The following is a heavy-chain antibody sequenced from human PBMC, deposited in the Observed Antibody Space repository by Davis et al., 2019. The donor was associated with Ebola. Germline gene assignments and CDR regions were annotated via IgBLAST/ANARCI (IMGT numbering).Heavy chain of an antibody. CDR1: GFTFSTYN. CDR2: IGSDT. Sequence: GESLKISCAASGFTFSTYNMDWVRQAPGKGLEWVANIGSDTHYADSVKGRFTISRDNSKNTLYLQMNSLRAEDTAVYYCAKVLTVAGPYYYYYGMDVWGQGTTVTVSS. CDR3: AKVLTVAGPYYYYYGMDV. J-gene: IGHJ6*02. D-gene: IGHD6-19*01. V-gene: IGHV3-30*02.